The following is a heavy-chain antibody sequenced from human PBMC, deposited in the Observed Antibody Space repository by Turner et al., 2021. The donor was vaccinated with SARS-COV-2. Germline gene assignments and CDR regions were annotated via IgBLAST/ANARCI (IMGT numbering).Heavy chain of an antibody. J-gene: IGHJ6*02. CDR3: ARVSGSSSYYYYGMDV. V-gene: IGHV3-48*01. CDR2: ISSSSSTI. D-gene: IGHD6-13*01. CDR1: GFTFSSYS. Sequence: EVQLVESGGGLVQPGGSLRLSWAASGFTFSSYSMNWVRQAPGKGLEWVSYISSSSSTIYYADSVKGRFTISRDNAKNSLYLQMNSLRAEDTAVYNCARVSGSSSYYYYGMDVWGQGTTVTVSS.